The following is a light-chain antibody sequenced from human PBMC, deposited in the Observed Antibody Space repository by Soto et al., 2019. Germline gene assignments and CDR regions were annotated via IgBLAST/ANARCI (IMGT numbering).Light chain of an antibody. Sequence: AIQMTQSPSSLSASVGDRVTITCRASQGIRNDLGWYQQKPGKAPKLLIYGASILQSGVPSRFTGSGSGTDFTLTISSLQPEDFATYYCLQDDNFPLTFGGGTKVEIK. CDR1: QGIRND. V-gene: IGKV1-6*01. J-gene: IGKJ4*01. CDR3: LQDDNFPLT. CDR2: GAS.